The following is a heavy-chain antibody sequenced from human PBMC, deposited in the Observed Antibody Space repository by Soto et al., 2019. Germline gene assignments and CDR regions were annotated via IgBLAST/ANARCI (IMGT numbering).Heavy chain of an antibody. CDR3: ASKHYVDYIRWSLHP. V-gene: IGHV1-2*02. CDR1: GDGFTYHH. D-gene: IGHD4-17*01. Sequence: AKLCSKARGDGFTYHHSQWPRRTAEQGLEWMGWINPKSGDANYAKKFQGRVTMTRDASINLAYMEVTRLTSDDTAIYFCASKHYVDYIRWSLHPWGQGTLVTVSS. CDR2: INPKSGDA. J-gene: IGHJ5*02.